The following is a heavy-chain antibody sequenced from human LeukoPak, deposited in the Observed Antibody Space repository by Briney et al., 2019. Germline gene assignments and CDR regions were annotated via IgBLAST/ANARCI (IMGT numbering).Heavy chain of an antibody. D-gene: IGHD2-15*01. J-gene: IGHJ3*02. Sequence: SETLSLTCTVSGGPISSYYWSWIRQPPGKGLEWIGYIYYSGSTNYNPSLKSRVTISVDTSKNQFSLKLSSVTAADTAVYYCARVHYCSGGSCPDAFDIWGQGTMVTASS. CDR3: ARVHYCSGGSCPDAFDI. CDR1: GGPISSYY. V-gene: IGHV4-59*01. CDR2: IYYSGST.